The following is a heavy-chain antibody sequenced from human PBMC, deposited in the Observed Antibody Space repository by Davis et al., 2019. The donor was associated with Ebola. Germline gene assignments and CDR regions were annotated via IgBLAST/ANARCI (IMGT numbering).Heavy chain of an antibody. CDR1: VASFSGYH. CDR3: ARPVVGAARVDY. J-gene: IGHJ4*02. D-gene: IGHD1-26*01. V-gene: IGHV4-34*01. CDR2: INHSGNT. Sequence: MPSETLSLTCDVYVASFSGYHWSWIRQPPGKGLEWIGEINHSGNTNYNPSLKSRVTVSVDTPKNQFSLKLSSVTAADTAVYYCARPVVGAARVDYWGQGTLVTVSS.